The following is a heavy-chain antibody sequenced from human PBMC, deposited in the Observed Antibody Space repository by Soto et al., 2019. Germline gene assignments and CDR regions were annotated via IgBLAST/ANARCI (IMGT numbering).Heavy chain of an antibody. D-gene: IGHD5-12*01. J-gene: IGHJ4*02. V-gene: IGHV3-23*01. CDR1: GFTFSSYA. CDR2: ISGSGGST. Sequence: GGSLRLSCAASGFTFSSYAMSWVRQAPGKGLEWVSAISGSGGSTYYADSVKGRFTVSRDNSKNTLYLEMNSLRVEDTAVYYCARVKQGRGGYDSPFDYWGQGTLVTVSS. CDR3: ARVKQGRGGYDSPFDY.